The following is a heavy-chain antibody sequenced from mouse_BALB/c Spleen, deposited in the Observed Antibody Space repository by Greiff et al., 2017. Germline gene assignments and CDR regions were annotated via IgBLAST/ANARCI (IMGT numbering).Heavy chain of an antibody. CDR1: GFSLTSYG. Sequence: QVQLQQSGPGLVQPSQSLSITCTVSGFSLTSYGVHWVRQSPGKGLEWLGVIWSGGSTDYNADFISRMSISKDNSKSKVFCKMNSLQANDTAIYYCARYYDRYGGYFDVWGAGTTVTVSS. V-gene: IGHV2-2*02. CDR3: ARYYDRYGGYFDV. J-gene: IGHJ1*01. D-gene: IGHD2-14*01. CDR2: IWSGGST.